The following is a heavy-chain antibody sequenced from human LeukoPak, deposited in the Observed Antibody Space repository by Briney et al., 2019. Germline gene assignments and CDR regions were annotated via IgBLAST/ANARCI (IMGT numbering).Heavy chain of an antibody. V-gene: IGHV3-30-3*01. D-gene: IGHD3-22*01. CDR3: ERDGHHYDSSGYHSYYFDY. CDR2: ISYDGSNK. J-gene: IGHJ4*02. CDR1: GFTFSNYA. Sequence: GGSLRLSCAASGFTFSNYAMHWVRQAPGKGLEWVAVISYDGSNKYYADSVQGRITISRDNSKNTLYLQMNSLRAEDTAVYYWERDGHHYDSSGYHSYYFDYWGQGTLVTVSS.